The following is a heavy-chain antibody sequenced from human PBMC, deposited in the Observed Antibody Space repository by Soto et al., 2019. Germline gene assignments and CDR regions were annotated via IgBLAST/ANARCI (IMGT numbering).Heavy chain of an antibody. CDR2: INPNSGGT. D-gene: IGHD3-22*01. Sequence: ASVKVSCKASGYTFTGYYMHWVRRALGQGLEWMGWINPNSGGTNYAQKFQGRVTMTRDTSISTAYMELSRLRSDDTAVYYCARAYYYDEYYFDYWGQGTLVTVSS. V-gene: IGHV1-2*02. CDR1: GYTFTGYY. CDR3: ARAYYYDEYYFDY. J-gene: IGHJ4*02.